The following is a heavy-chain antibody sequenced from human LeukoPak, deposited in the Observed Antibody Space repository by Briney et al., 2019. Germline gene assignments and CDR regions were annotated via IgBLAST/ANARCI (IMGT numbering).Heavy chain of an antibody. J-gene: IGHJ6*03. CDR3: ARGHYYDSSGYYYYYYYYMDV. V-gene: IGHV4-39*01. CDR1: GGSISSSSYY. D-gene: IGHD3-22*01. CDR2: IYYSGST. Sequence: SETLSLTCTVSGGSISSSSYYWGWIRQPPGTGLEWIGSIYYSGSTYYNPSLKSRVTISVDTSKNQFSLKLSSVTAADTAVYYCARGHYYDSSGYYYYYYYYMDVWGKGTTVTVSS.